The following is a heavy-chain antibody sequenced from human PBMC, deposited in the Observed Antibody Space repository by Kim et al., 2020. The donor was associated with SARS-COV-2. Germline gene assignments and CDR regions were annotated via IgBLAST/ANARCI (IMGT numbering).Heavy chain of an antibody. Sequence: ESVKGRFTLSRENSKTPLDLQMNSLRAEDTAVYYCARGWYGSGSYYKFDYWGQGTLVTVSS. V-gene: IGHV3-30*01. J-gene: IGHJ4*02. CDR3: ARGWYGSGSYYKFDY. D-gene: IGHD3-10*01.